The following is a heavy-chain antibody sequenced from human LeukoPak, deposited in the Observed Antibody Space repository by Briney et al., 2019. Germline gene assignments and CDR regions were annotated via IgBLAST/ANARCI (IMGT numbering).Heavy chain of an antibody. V-gene: IGHV3-23*01. J-gene: IGHJ4*02. CDR2: ISDSGGSP. CDR3: AKRSSMVRGAPWYFDY. D-gene: IGHD3-10*01. Sequence: PGGSLRLSCAASGFTFSSYATSWVRQAPGEGLEWVSDISDSGGSPFYSDSVKGRFTISRDNSKNTLYLQMSRLRAEDTAVYYCAKRSSMVRGAPWYFDYWGQGTLVTVSS. CDR1: GFTFSSYA.